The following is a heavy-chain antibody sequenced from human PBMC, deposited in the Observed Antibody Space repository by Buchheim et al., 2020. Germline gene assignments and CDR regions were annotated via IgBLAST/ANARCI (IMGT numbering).Heavy chain of an antibody. Sequence: QVQLVQSGAEVKKPGASVKVSCKASGYTFTSYYMHWVRQAPGQGLEWMGRINPNSGGTNYAQKFQGWVTMTRDTSISTAYMELSRLRSDDTAVYYCARGGRSSSSRLVFHYYYGMDVWGQGTT. J-gene: IGHJ6*02. CDR2: INPNSGGT. CDR3: ARGGRSSSSRLVFHYYYGMDV. D-gene: IGHD6-6*01. CDR1: GYTFTSYY. V-gene: IGHV1-2*04.